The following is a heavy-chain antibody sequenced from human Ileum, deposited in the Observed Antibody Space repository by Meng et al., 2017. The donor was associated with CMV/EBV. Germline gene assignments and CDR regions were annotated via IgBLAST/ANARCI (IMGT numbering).Heavy chain of an antibody. V-gene: IGHV3-66*02. CDR2: IYSGGST. CDR1: GFTVSSNY. D-gene: IGHD3-10*01. Sequence: GESLKISCAASGFTVSSNYMSWVRQAPGKGLEWVSVIYSGGSTYYADSVKGRFTISRDNSKNTLYLQMNSLRAEDTAVYYCARDRRSMVRAAPDFWGQGTRVTVSS. J-gene: IGHJ4*02. CDR3: ARDRRSMVRAAPDF.